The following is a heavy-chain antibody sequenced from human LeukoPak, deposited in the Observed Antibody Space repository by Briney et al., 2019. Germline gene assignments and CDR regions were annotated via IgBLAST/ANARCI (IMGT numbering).Heavy chain of an antibody. Sequence: PGGSLRLSCAASGFTVSDNYMSWVRQAPGKGLEWVSVIYSGGHTKYADSVKGRFTISRDNSKNTLYLQMNSLRAEDTAVYYCARDRITMIVVVPYYYGMDVWGQGTTVTVSS. D-gene: IGHD3-22*01. CDR2: IYSGGHT. V-gene: IGHV3-53*05. CDR3: ARDRITMIVVVPYYYGMDV. J-gene: IGHJ6*02. CDR1: GFTVSDNY.